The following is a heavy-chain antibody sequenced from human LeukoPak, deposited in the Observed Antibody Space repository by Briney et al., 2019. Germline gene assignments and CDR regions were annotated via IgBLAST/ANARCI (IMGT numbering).Heavy chain of an antibody. CDR2: IIPIFGTA. J-gene: IGHJ3*02. V-gene: IGHV1-69*13. CDR1: GGTFSSYA. Sequence: ASVKVSCKASGGTFSSYAISWVRQVPGQGLEWMGGIIPIFGTANYAQKFQGRVTITADESTSTAYMELSSLRSEDTAVYYCARPRRDGYNYRPPNDAFDIWGQGTMVTVSS. CDR3: ARPRRDGYNYRPPNDAFDI. D-gene: IGHD5-24*01.